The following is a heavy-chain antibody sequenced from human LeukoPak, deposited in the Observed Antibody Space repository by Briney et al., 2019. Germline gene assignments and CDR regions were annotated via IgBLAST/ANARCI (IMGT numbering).Heavy chain of an antibody. CDR2: IYYSGST. J-gene: IGHJ4*02. CDR1: GGSISSYY. D-gene: IGHD1-26*01. Sequence: SETLSLTCTVSGGSISSYYWSWIRQPPGKGLEWIGYIYYSGSTNYNPSLKSRVTISVDTSKNQFSLKLSSVTAADTAVYYCARGVGSYYGLFDYWGQGTLVTVSS. CDR3: ARGVGSYYGLFDY. V-gene: IGHV4-59*01.